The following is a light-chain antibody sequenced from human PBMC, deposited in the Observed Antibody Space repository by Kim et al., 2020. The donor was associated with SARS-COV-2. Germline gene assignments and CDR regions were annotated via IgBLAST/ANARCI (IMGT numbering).Light chain of an antibody. J-gene: IGKJ1*01. CDR1: QGISSY. CDR3: QQYYSYPWT. V-gene: IGKV1-8*01. CDR2: AAS. Sequence: GDRVTIPCRASQGISSYLAWYQQKPGKAPKLLIYAASTLQSGVPSRFSGSGSGTDFTLTISCLQSEDFATYYCQQYYSYPWTFGQGTKVDIK.